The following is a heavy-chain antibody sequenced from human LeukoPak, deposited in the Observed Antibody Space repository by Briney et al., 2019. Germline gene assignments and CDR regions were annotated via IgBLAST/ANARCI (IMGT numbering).Heavy chain of an antibody. CDR1: GGSISSGGYY. CDR2: IYYSGST. J-gene: IGHJ4*02. CDR3: AGTLRSFGNLIY. Sequence: SETLSLTCTVSGGSISSGGYYWSWIRQHRGKGLEWIGYIYYSGSTNYNPSLKSRVTISVDTSKNQFSPKLSSVTAVDTAVYYCAGTLRSFGNLIYWGQGTLVTVSS. D-gene: IGHD3-3*01. V-gene: IGHV4-61*08.